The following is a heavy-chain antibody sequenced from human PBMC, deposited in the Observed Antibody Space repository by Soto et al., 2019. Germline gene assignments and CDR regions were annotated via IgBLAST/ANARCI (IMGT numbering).Heavy chain of an antibody. CDR1: GFTFGGSY. V-gene: IGHV3-11*06. D-gene: IGHD2-15*01. Sequence: PGGSLRLSCAGSGFTFGGSYMSWIRQAPGKGLEWLSYISPGSRYPAYADSVKGRFTISRDNAKRSLYLQMMSLTAEDTAIYYCVRGGGGGLFDPWGQGTMVTVSS. CDR2: ISPGSRYP. J-gene: IGHJ5*02. CDR3: VRGGGGGLFDP.